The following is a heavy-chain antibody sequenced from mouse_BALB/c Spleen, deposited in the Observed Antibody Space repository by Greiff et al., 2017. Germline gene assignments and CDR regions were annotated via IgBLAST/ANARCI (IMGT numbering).Heavy chain of an antibody. Sequence: EVKLVESGGGLVQPGGSRKLSCAASGFTFSSFGMHWVRQAPEKGLEWVAYISSGSSTIYYADTVKGRFTISRDNPKNTLFLQMTSLRSEDTAMYYCARSRYYYGSSRCYAMDYWGQGTSVTVSS. V-gene: IGHV5-17*02. CDR2: ISSGSSTI. J-gene: IGHJ4*01. CDR1: GFTFSSFG. CDR3: ARSRYYYGSSRCYAMDY. D-gene: IGHD1-1*01.